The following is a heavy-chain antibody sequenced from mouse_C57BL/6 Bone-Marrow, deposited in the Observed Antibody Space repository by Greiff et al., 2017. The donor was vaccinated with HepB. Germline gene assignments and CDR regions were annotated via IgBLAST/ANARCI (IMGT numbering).Heavy chain of an antibody. Sequence: VMLVESGPGLVQPSQSLSITCTVSGFSLTSYGVHWVRQSPGKGLEWLGVIWRGGSTDYNAAFMSRLSITEDNSKSQVFFKMNSLQADDTAIYYCAKDRYYFDYWGQGTTLTVSS. CDR1: GFSLTSYG. CDR2: IWRGGST. CDR3: AKDRYYFDY. J-gene: IGHJ2*01. V-gene: IGHV2-5*01.